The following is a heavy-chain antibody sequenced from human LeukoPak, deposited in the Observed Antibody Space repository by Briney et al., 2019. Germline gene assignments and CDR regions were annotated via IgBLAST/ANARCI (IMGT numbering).Heavy chain of an antibody. CDR3: ATDHQYDFWSGYYGN. V-gene: IGHV1-24*01. Sequence: ASVKVSCKVSGYTLTELSMHWVRQAPGKVLGWMGGFDPEDGETIYAQKFQGRVTMTEDTSTDTAYMELSSPRSEDTAVYYCATDHQYDFWSGYYGNWGQGTLVTVSS. D-gene: IGHD3-3*01. CDR2: FDPEDGET. J-gene: IGHJ4*02. CDR1: GYTLTELS.